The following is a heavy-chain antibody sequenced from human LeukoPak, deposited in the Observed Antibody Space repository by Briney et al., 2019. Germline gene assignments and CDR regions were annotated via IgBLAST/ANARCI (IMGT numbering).Heavy chain of an antibody. CDR3: AKDFDRGWELLRSFDAFDI. V-gene: IGHV3-74*01. D-gene: IGHD1-26*01. Sequence: GGSLRLSCAASGFTFKLYWMHWVRQVPGKRPVWVSRINDDGSDTIYADSVRGRFTISRDNSKNTLYLQMNSLRAEDTAVYYCAKDFDRGWELLRSFDAFDIWAKGQWSPSLQ. CDR1: GFTFKLYW. J-gene: IGHJ3*02. CDR2: INDDGSDT.